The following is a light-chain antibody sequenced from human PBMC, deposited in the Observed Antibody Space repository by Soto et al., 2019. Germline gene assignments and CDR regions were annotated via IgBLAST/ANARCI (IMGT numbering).Light chain of an antibody. CDR2: DVN. CDR1: SSDVGGYNF. J-gene: IGLJ3*02. V-gene: IGLV2-14*03. CDR3: SSYTRSNTQM. Sequence: QSALTQPASVSGSPGQSITIACTGTSSDVGGYNFVSWYQHHPGIAPKLMIYDVNNRPSGVSNRFSGSKSGNTASLTISGLQAEDEADYYCSSYTRSNTQMFGGGTKLTVL.